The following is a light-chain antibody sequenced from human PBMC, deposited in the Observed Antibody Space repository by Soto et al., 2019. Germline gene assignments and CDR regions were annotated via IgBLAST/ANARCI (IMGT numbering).Light chain of an antibody. CDR1: SGNIGSNY. J-gene: IGLJ2*01. V-gene: IGLV6-57*04. CDR3: QSYDSSTPVV. Sequence: NFMLTQPHSVSESPGKTVTISCTRSSGNIGSNYVQWYQQRPGSAPTTLIYEDDQRPSGVPDRFSGSIDRSSNSASLIISGLKTEDEADYYWQSYDSSTPVVFGGGTKVTVL. CDR2: EDD.